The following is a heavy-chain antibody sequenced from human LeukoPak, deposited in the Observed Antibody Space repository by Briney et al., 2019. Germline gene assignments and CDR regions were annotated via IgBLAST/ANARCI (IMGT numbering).Heavy chain of an antibody. CDR1: GYTFTSYG. CDR2: ISAYNGNT. Sequence: GASVKVSCKASGYTFTSYGISWVRQAPGQGLEWMGWISAYNGNTNYAQKLQGRVTMTTDTSTSTAYMELRSLRSDDTAVYYCARGLITMVRGVINLDAFDIWGQGTMVTVSS. D-gene: IGHD3-10*01. J-gene: IGHJ3*02. CDR3: ARGLITMVRGVINLDAFDI. V-gene: IGHV1-18*01.